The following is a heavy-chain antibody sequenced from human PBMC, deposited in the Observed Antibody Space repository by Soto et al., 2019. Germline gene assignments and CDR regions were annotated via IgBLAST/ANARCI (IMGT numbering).Heavy chain of an antibody. V-gene: IGHV5-51*01. D-gene: IGHD6-13*01. J-gene: IGHJ6*02. CDR2: IYPGDSNT. CDR3: ARSNLYSSSWYYYYYGMDV. Sequence: PGESLKISCKSSGYSFTTYWIGWVRQMPGKGLEWMGMIYPGDSNTRYSPSLQGQVTLSVDKSINTAYLQWSSLKASDTAMYYCARSNLYSSSWYYYYYGMDVWGQGTTVTVSS. CDR1: GYSFTTYW.